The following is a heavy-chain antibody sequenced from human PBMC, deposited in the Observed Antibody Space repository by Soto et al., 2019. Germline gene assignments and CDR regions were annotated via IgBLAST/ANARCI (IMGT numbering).Heavy chain of an antibody. CDR3: VRDQRYSDPSGYYYRYYYGLDV. CDR1: GFTFSTYA. D-gene: IGHD3-22*01. V-gene: IGHV3-64D*06. J-gene: IGHJ6*02. CDR2: ISRNADST. Sequence: EVQLVESGGALVRPGGSLRLSCSASGFTFSTYAMHWVRQAPGKGLEYVSAISRNADSTYYADSVKGRFTISRDNSMNTLYLQMNSLRAEDTAVYYCVRDQRYSDPSGYYYRYYYGLDVWGQGTTVTVSS.